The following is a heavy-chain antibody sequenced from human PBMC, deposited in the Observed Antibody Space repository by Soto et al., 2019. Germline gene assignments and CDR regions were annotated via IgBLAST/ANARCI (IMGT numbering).Heavy chain of an antibody. CDR1: GFTFSNFW. Sequence: PGGSQRLSCAASGFTFSNFWVHWVRQAPGKGLVWVSRASPDGSSTSYADSVKGRFTISRDNAKNMLYMEMNSLRAEDTAVYYCASHGSGDYFWFDPWGQGTLVTVSS. J-gene: IGHJ5*02. D-gene: IGHD4-17*01. CDR3: ASHGSGDYFWFDP. CDR2: ASPDGSST. V-gene: IGHV3-74*01.